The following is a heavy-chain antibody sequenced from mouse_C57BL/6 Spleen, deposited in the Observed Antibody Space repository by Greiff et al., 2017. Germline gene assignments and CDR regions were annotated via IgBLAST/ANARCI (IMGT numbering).Heavy chain of an antibody. V-gene: IGHV1-22*01. CDR3: ARGGYDYDWYFDV. J-gene: IGHJ1*03. Sequence: VQLKESGPELVKPGASVKMFCKASGYTFTDYNMHWVKQSHGKSLEWIGYINPNNGGTSYNQKFKGKATLTVNKSSSTAYMELRSLTSEDSAVYYCARGGYDYDWYFDVWGTGTTVTVSS. CDR1: GYTFTDYN. D-gene: IGHD2-4*01. CDR2: INPNNGGT.